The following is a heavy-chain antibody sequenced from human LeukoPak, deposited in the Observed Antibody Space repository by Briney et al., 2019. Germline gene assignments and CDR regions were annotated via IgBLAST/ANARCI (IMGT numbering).Heavy chain of an antibody. CDR1: GGSISSS. V-gene: IGHV3-11*01. CDR3: ASRSF. J-gene: IGHJ4*02. Sequence: GTLSLTCAVSGGSISSSNWWSWVRQAPGKGLEWVSYISSSGTTIYYADSVKGRFTISRDNAKNSLYLQMNSLRAEDTAVYYCASRSFWGQGTLVTVSS. CDR2: ISSSGTTI. D-gene: IGHD3-10*01.